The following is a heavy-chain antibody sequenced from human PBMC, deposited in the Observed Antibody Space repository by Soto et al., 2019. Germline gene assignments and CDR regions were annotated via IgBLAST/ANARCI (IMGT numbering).Heavy chain of an antibody. CDR3: AEDQAMWGGRLFDY. D-gene: IGHD3-16*01. CDR1: GFTFSSYG. CDR2: ISYDGSNK. Sequence: GGSLRLSCAASGFTFSSYGMHWVRQAPGEGLEWVAVISYDGSNKYYADSVKGRFTISRDNSKNTLYLQMNSLRAEDTAVYYCAEDQAMWGGRLFDYWDQGXMVTVSS. V-gene: IGHV3-30*18. J-gene: IGHJ4*03.